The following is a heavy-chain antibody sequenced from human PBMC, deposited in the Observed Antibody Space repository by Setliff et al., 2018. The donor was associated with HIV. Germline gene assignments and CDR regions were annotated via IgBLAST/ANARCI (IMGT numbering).Heavy chain of an antibody. V-gene: IGHV3-49*04. CDR1: GFTFGDYA. CDR2: SRSKSFGGTT. D-gene: IGHD6-19*01. Sequence: PGESLKISCTASGFTFGDYAVTWVRQSPGRGLELVGFSRSKSFGGTTEYAASVKGSFIIGRDDSESVAYLQMNSLKTEDTALYYCARDGGPGSAWGDYSYYYTMDVWGKGTTVTVSS. CDR3: ARDGGPGSAWGDYSYYYTMDV. J-gene: IGHJ6*03.